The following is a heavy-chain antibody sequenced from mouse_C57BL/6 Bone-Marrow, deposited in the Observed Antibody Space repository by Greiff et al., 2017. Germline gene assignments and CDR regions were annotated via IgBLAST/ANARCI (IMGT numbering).Heavy chain of an antibody. CDR1: GYTFTSYW. V-gene: IGHV1-69*01. CDR2: IDPSDSYT. Sequence: QVQLQQPGAELVMPGASVKLSCKASGYTFTSYWMHWVKQRPGQGLEWIGEIDPSDSYTNYNQKFKGKSTLTVDKSSSTAYMQLSSLTSEDSAVYYCATSSYYGYFDYWGQGTTLTVSS. CDR3: ATSSYYGYFDY. D-gene: IGHD1-1*01. J-gene: IGHJ2*01.